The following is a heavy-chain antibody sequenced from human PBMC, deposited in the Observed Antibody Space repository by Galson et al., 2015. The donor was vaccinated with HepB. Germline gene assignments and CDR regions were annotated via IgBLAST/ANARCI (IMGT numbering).Heavy chain of an antibody. D-gene: IGHD2-15*01. V-gene: IGHV1-3*04. J-gene: IGHJ5*02. CDR3: AREYCSGGTCPNWFDP. CDR1: GYTFSLFG. Sequence: SVKVSCKASGYTFSLFGIHWVRQAPGQRPEWMGWINTGKGDTKYSQNFQGRVTITRDTSANTAYVELTSLRSEDTAVYYCAREYCSGGTCPNWFDPWGQGTLVTVSS. CDR2: INTGKGDT.